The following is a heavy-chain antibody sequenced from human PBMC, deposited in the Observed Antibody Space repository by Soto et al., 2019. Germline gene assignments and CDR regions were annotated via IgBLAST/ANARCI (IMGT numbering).Heavy chain of an antibody. CDR3: ARVIRKVPAAFTSYYFDY. J-gene: IGHJ4*02. Sequence: GASVKVSCKASGGTFSSYTISWVRQAPGQGLEWMGRIIPILGIANYAQKFQGRVTITADKSTSTAYMELSSLRSEDTAVYYCARVIRKVPAAFTSYYFDYWGQGTLVTVSS. V-gene: IGHV1-69*02. D-gene: IGHD2-2*01. CDR2: IIPILGIA. CDR1: GGTFSSYT.